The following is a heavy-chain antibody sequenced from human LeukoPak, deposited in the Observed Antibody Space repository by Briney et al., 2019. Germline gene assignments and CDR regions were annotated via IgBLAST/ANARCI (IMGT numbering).Heavy chain of an antibody. V-gene: IGHV4-4*02. D-gene: IGHD5-24*01. CDR3: ASARWDS. CDR1: GDSINSLDL. J-gene: IGHJ4*02. CDR2: MYLSGTT. Sequence: SGTLSLTCTVSGDSINSLDLWSWVRQPPGKGLEWIGEMYLSGTTHSNPSVKSRVTISIDKSKNQFFLNLSSVTAADTAMYYCASARWDSWGQGTLVTVSS.